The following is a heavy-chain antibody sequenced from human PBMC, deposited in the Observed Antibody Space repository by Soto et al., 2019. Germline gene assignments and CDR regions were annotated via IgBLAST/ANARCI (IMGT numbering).Heavy chain of an antibody. Sequence: ASVKVSCTASGYTFTSYGISWVRQAPGQGLEWMGWISAYNGNTNYAQKLQGRVTMTTDTSTSTAYMELRSLRSDDTAVYYCARELGYDYDSSGAFDSWGQGTMVTVSS. D-gene: IGHD3-22*01. J-gene: IGHJ3*02. CDR1: GYTFTSYG. CDR2: ISAYNGNT. CDR3: ARELGYDYDSSGAFDS. V-gene: IGHV1-18*01.